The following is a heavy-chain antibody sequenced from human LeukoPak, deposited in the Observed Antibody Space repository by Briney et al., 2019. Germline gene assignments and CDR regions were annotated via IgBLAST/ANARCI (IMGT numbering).Heavy chain of an antibody. Sequence: TPSETLSLSCTASGCSISNECWSWVRQPPGKGLEWVGYIFYSGSTNYNPSIKSRVTISVDTSKNQFSLRLSSVTATDTAVYYCARDRDSSTWYYFDRWGQGTLVTVSS. CDR2: IFYSGST. D-gene: IGHD6-13*01. CDR3: ARDRDSSTWYYFDR. V-gene: IGHV4-59*01. J-gene: IGHJ4*02. CDR1: GCSISNEC.